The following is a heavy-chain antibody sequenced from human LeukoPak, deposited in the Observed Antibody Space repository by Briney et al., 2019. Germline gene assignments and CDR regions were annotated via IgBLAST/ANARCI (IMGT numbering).Heavy chain of an antibody. CDR2: INWNGGST. Sequence: GGSLRLSCAASGFTFDDYGMSWVRQAPGKGLEWLSGINWNGGSTGYADSVKGRFTISRDNAKNSLYLQMNSLRAEDTALYYCARATIFGVVGYYYYMDVWGKGTTVTVSS. D-gene: IGHD3-3*01. V-gene: IGHV3-20*04. CDR1: GFTFDDYG. CDR3: ARATIFGVVGYYYYMDV. J-gene: IGHJ6*03.